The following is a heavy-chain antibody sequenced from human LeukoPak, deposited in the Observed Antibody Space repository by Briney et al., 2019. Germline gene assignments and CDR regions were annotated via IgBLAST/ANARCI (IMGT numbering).Heavy chain of an antibody. CDR1: GGSFSGYY. D-gene: IGHD4-17*01. CDR3: ARVGYGDFAFDI. J-gene: IGHJ3*02. Sequence: SETLSLTCAVYGGSFSGYYWSWIRQPAGKGLEWIGRIYTSGSTNYNPSLKSRVTMSVDTSKNQFSLKLSSVTAADTAVYYCARVGYGDFAFDIWGQGTMVTVSS. V-gene: IGHV4-59*10. CDR2: IYTSGST.